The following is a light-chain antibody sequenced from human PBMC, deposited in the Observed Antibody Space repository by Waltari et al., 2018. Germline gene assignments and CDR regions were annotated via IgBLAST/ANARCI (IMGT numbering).Light chain of an antibody. J-gene: IGLJ2*01. CDR3: ATWDDSLNGVV. Sequence: QSVLTQPPSASGTPGQGVTISCSGSRSNIGTNTVNWYQQLPGTAPKVLMYSNNQRPSGVTDRFSGSKSGTSASLAVSGLQSEDEGDYYCATWDDSLNGVVFGGGTKLTVL. CDR1: RSNIGTNT. V-gene: IGLV1-44*01. CDR2: SNN.